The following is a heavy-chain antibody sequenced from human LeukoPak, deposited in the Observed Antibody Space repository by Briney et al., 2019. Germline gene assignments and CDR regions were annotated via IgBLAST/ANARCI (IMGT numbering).Heavy chain of an antibody. V-gene: IGHV4-59*01. D-gene: IGHD6-13*01. CDR1: GFTFSYY. Sequence: PGGSLRLSCAASGFTFSYYWSWIRQPPGKGLEWIGYIYYSGSTNYNPSLKSRVTISVDTSKNQFSLKLSSVTAADTAVYYCARGGGYSIPRYGMDVWGQGTTVTVSS. CDR2: IYYSGST. J-gene: IGHJ6*02. CDR3: ARGGGYSIPRYGMDV.